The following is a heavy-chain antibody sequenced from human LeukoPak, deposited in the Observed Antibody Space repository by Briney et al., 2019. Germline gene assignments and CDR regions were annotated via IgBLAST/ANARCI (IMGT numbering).Heavy chain of an antibody. CDR3: AKVRRDAFDI. CDR1: GFTFSNYD. Sequence: SGGSLRLSCAASGFTFSNYDMHWVRQAPGKGLEWVVVISYDGSNKYYADSVKGRFTISRDNSKNTVYLQMNSLRAEDTAVYYCAKVRRDAFDIWGQGTMVTVSS. CDR2: ISYDGSNK. J-gene: IGHJ3*02. V-gene: IGHV3-30*18.